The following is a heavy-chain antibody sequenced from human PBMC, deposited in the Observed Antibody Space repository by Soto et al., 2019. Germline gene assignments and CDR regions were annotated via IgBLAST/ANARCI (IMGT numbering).Heavy chain of an antibody. CDR3: TSDNKGLADY. Sequence: ASGRVSCKASGYTSTNYAVHWVRQAPGQGLQWIGWINVGNGNTKSSQKFQGRVTFSRDTSASTAYMEVSSLTSEDTAVYYCTSDNKGLADYWGQGTLVTVSS. CDR1: GYTSTNYA. CDR2: INVGNGNT. V-gene: IGHV1-3*01. J-gene: IGHJ4*02.